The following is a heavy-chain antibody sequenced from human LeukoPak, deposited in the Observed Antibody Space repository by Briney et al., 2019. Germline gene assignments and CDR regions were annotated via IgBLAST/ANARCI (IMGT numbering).Heavy chain of an antibody. CDR1: GYTFTGYY. V-gene: IGHV1-2*02. CDR3: ARDEESSGGSMDV. D-gene: IGHD2-15*01. CDR2: INPNSGGT. Sequence: GASVKVSCKASGYTFTGYYMHWVRQAPGQGLEWMGWINPNSGGTNYAQKFQGRVTMTRDTSISTAYMELSRLRSDDTAVYYCARDEESSGGSMDVWGQGTTVTVSS. J-gene: IGHJ6*02.